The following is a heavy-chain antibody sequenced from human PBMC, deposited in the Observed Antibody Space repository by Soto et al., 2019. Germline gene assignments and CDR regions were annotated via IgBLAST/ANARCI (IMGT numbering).Heavy chain of an antibody. J-gene: IGHJ4*02. CDR2: ISSSSSTI. V-gene: IGHV3-48*02. CDR3: ARDGVLRFLEWSEENNYYFDY. CDR1: GFTFSSYS. Sequence: GESLKISCAASGFTFSSYSMNWVRQAPGKGLEWVSYISSSSSTIYYADSVKGRFTISRDNAKNSLYLQMNSLRDEDTAVYYCARDGVLRFLEWSEENNYYFDYWGQGTLVTVSS. D-gene: IGHD3-3*01.